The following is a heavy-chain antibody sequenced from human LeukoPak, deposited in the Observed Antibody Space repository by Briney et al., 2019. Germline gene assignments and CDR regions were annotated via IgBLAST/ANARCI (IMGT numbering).Heavy chain of an antibody. Sequence: QTGGSLRLSCAASGFTFSSYAMSWVRQAPGKGLEWVSAISGSGGSTYYADSVKGRFTISRVNSKNTLYLQMNSLRAEDTAVYYCAKDNHYDFWSGYSYWGQGTLVTVSS. CDR1: GFTFSSYA. V-gene: IGHV3-23*01. CDR2: ISGSGGST. CDR3: AKDNHYDFWSGYSY. J-gene: IGHJ4*02. D-gene: IGHD3-3*01.